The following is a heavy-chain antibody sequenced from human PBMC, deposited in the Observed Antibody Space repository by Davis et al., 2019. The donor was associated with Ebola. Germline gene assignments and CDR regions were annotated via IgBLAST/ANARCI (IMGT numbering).Heavy chain of an antibody. CDR1: GFTVSSNY. Sequence: LPLTCAASGFTVSSNYMSWVRQAPGRGLVWVSRINSDGSSTSYADSVKGRFTISRDNAKNTLYLQMNSLRAEDTAVYYCARDKNGDYVESVAGWWFDPWGQGTLVTVSS. D-gene: IGHD4-17*01. CDR3: ARDKNGDYVESVAGWWFDP. CDR2: INSDGSST. V-gene: IGHV3-74*01. J-gene: IGHJ5*02.